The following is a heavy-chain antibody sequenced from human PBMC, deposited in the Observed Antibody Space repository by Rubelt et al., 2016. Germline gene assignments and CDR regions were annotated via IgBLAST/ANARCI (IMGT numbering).Heavy chain of an antibody. CDR1: GFTFSSYA. V-gene: IGHV3-23*01. CDR3: AIPEGVGGGMDV. J-gene: IGHJ6*02. CDR2: ISGSGGST. D-gene: IGHD2-8*01. Sequence: VQHGGSLRLSCAASGFTFSSYAMSWVRQAPGKGLEWVSAISGSGGSTYYADSVKGRFTISRDNSKNTLYLQMNSLRAEDTAVYYCAIPEGVGGGMDVWGQGTTVTVSS.